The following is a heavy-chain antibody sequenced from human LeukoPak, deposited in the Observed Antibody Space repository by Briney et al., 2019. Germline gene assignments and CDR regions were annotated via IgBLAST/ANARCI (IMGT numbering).Heavy chain of an antibody. J-gene: IGHJ6*02. D-gene: IGHD4-23*01. CDR2: ISYDGSNK. Sequence: GGSLRLSCAASGFTFSSYGMHWVRQAPGKGLEWVAVISYDGSNKYYADSVKGRFTISRDNSKNTLYLQMNSLRAEDTAVYYCAKEPYGGKSDYYYGMDVWGQGTTVTVSS. CDR1: GFTFSSYG. V-gene: IGHV3-30*18. CDR3: AKEPYGGKSDYYYGMDV.